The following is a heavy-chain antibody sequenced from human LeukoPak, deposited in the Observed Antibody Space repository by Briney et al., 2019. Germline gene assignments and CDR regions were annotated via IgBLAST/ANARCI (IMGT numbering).Heavy chain of an antibody. J-gene: IGHJ3*02. D-gene: IGHD2-21*01. CDR3: ARGIGQDAFDI. CDR2: IYSGGGT. V-gene: IGHV3-53*04. Sequence: GGSLRLSSAASGFTFNTNYMSWVRQAPGKGLEWVSIIYSGGGTYYADSVKGRFTISRHISKNTLYLQMNSLRTEDTAVYFCARGIGQDAFDIWGQGTMVTVSS. CDR1: GFTFNTNY.